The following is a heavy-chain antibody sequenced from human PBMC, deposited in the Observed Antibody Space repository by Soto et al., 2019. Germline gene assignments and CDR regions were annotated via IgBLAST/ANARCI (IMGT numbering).Heavy chain of an antibody. CDR3: ARDDCSGTSCYPGYGMDV. CDR2: INPSGGST. J-gene: IGHJ6*02. V-gene: IGHV1-46*01. CDR1: GYTFTSYY. Sequence: QVQLVQSGAEVKKPGASVKVSCKASGYTFTSYYMHWVRQAPGQGLEWMGIINPSGGSTSYAQKFQGRVTMTRDTSTSTVYMELSSLRSEDTAVYYCARDDCSGTSCYPGYGMDVWGQGTTVTVSS. D-gene: IGHD2-2*01.